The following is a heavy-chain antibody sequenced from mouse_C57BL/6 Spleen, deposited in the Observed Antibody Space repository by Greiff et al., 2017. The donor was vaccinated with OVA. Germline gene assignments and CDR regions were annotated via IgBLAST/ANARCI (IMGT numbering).Heavy chain of an antibody. CDR1: GYSITSGYY. CDR3: ARGYYSNYVAWFAY. J-gene: IGHJ3*01. D-gene: IGHD2-5*01. CDR2: ISYDGSN. V-gene: IGHV3-6*01. Sequence: VQLQQSGPGLVKPSQSLSLTCSVTGYSITSGYYWNWIRQFPGNKLEWMGYISYDGSNNYNPSLKNRISITRDTSKNQFFLKLNSVTTEDTATYDCARGYYSNYVAWFAYWGQGTLVTVSA.